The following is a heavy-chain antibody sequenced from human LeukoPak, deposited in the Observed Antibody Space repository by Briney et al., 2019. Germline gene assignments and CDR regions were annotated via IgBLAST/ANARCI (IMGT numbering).Heavy chain of an antibody. CDR1: GFTFSSYA. CDR2: ISASGGTT. CDR3: TTRFYYYDSSGLFDY. V-gene: IGHV3-23*01. D-gene: IGHD3-22*01. J-gene: IGHJ4*02. Sequence: GGSLRLSCAASGFTFSSYAMSWVRQTPGKGLEWVSAISASGGTTYYADSVKGRFTISRDNSKNTLYLQMNSLKTEDTAVYYCTTRFYYYDSSGLFDYWGQGTLVTVSS.